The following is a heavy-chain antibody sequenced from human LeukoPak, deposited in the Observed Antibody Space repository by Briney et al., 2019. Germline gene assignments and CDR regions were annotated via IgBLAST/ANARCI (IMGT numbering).Heavy chain of an antibody. CDR2: ISSSSYI. Sequence: GGSLRLSCAASGFTFSSYSMNWVRQAPGKGLEWVSSISSSSYIYYSDSVKGRFTISRDNAKNSLYLQMNSLRAEDTAVYYCASLGYDFWSGYPGEDYWGQGTLVTVSS. V-gene: IGHV3-21*01. D-gene: IGHD3-3*01. J-gene: IGHJ4*02. CDR1: GFTFSSYS. CDR3: ASLGYDFWSGYPGEDY.